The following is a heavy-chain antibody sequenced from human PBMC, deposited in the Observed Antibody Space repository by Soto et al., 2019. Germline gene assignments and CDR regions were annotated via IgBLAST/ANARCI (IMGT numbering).Heavy chain of an antibody. Sequence: QVQVVESGGGVVQPGRFLRLSCAASGFTFSSYGMHWVRQAPGKGLEWVAVISKDGSNKHYADSVKGRFTISRDNSKNTLYLQMNSLRAEDTAVYYCARSYCGDDCALDYWGQGTLVTV. CDR3: ARSYCGDDCALDY. CDR2: ISKDGSNK. J-gene: IGHJ4*02. D-gene: IGHD2-21*02. V-gene: IGHV3-30*03. CDR1: GFTFSSYG.